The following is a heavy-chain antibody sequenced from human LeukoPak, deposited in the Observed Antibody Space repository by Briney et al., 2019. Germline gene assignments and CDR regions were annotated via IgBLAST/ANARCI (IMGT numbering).Heavy chain of an antibody. Sequence: SVKVPCKASGGTFSSYAISWVRQAPGQGLEWMGRIIPILGIANYAQKFQGRVTITADKSTSTAYMELSSLRSEDTAVYYCARALGATTGGDYWGQGTLVTVSS. D-gene: IGHD1-26*01. CDR1: GGTFSSYA. CDR3: ARALGATTGGDY. V-gene: IGHV1-69*04. J-gene: IGHJ4*02. CDR2: IIPILGIA.